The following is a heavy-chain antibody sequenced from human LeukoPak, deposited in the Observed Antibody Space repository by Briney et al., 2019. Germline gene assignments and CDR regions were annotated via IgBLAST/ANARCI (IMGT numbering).Heavy chain of an antibody. Sequence: SETLSLTCTVSGGSISSYYWSWIRQPPGKGLEWIGYIYYSGSTNYNPSLKSRVTISVDTSKSQFSLKLSSVTAADTAVYYCARVRGAARRGNWFDPWGQGTLVTVSS. J-gene: IGHJ5*02. CDR1: GGSISSYY. D-gene: IGHD6-6*01. CDR3: ARVRGAARRGNWFDP. V-gene: IGHV4-59*01. CDR2: IYYSGST.